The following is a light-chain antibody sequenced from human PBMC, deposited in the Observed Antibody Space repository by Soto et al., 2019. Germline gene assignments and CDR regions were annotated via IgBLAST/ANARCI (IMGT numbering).Light chain of an antibody. CDR3: QQRSNWPPLWT. V-gene: IGKV3-11*01. Sequence: EVVLTQSPATLSLSPGERATLSCRASQSVSSYLACFQHKPGQAPRLLIYDASNRATGIPARFSGSGSGTDFTLTISSLEPEDFAVYYCQQRSNWPPLWTFGQGTKV. CDR1: QSVSSY. J-gene: IGKJ1*01. CDR2: DAS.